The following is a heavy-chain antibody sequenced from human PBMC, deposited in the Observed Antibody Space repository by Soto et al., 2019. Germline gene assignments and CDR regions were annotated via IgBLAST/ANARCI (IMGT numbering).Heavy chain of an antibody. Sequence: QVQLVQSGAEVKKPGASVKVSCKASGYTFSIYTIHWVRQAPGQRLEWMGWINAGTGDTKFSQKFQGRVTITRDTSATTAYMDLSSLRSEDTAVYYCARGPYGGNSFLSYFEYWGQGTLVTVSA. CDR1: GYTFSIYT. V-gene: IGHV1-3*01. D-gene: IGHD4-17*01. CDR3: ARGPYGGNSFLSYFEY. J-gene: IGHJ4*02. CDR2: INAGTGDT.